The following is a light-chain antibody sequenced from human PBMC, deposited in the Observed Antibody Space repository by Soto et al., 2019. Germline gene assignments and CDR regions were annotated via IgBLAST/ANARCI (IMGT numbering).Light chain of an antibody. CDR2: NVR. V-gene: IGLV2-14*01. CDR1: SSDVGGYDY. J-gene: IGLJ2*01. CDR3: SSYPNSGTVL. Sequence: QSVLTQPASVSGSPGQSITISCTGTSSDVGGYDYVSWYQQYAGKAPKLTIYNVRNRPSGVSNRFSGSKSGNTASLTISGLQPEDEADYFCSSYPNSGTVLFGGGTKLTVL.